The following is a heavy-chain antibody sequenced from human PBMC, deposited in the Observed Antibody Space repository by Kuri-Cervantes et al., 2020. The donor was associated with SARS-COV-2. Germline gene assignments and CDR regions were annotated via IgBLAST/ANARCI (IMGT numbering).Heavy chain of an antibody. CDR3: ARQVELSLDEYGMDI. CDR1: GASISSNTYY. J-gene: IGHJ6*02. Sequence: ESLKISCSVSGASISSNTYYWGWIRQPPGKGLEWIGSVSYTGNTYLNPSLKSRVTISVHTSKTQFSLNLRSVTVADTAVYYCARQVELSLDEYGMDIWGQGTTVTVSS. CDR2: VSYTGNT. V-gene: IGHV4-39*01. D-gene: IGHD1-7*01.